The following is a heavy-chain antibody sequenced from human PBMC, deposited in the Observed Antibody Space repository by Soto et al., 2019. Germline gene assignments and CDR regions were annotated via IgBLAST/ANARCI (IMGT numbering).Heavy chain of an antibody. CDR2: ISGSGGST. D-gene: IGHD3-3*01. V-gene: IGHV3-23*01. CDR3: AKVATHITIFGVVIMGPGDY. CDR1: GFTFSSYA. J-gene: IGHJ4*02. Sequence: PGGSLRLSCAASGFTFSSYAMSWVRQAPGKGLEWVSAISGSGGSTYYADSVKGRFTISRDNSKNTLYLQMNSLRAEDTAVYYFAKVATHITIFGVVIMGPGDYWGQGTLVTVSS.